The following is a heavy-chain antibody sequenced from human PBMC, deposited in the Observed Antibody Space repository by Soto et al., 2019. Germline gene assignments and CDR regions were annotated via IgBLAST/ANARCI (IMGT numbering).Heavy chain of an antibody. CDR3: ARDKAATRAVDIVATMGLRIDY. CDR1: GFTFSSYA. J-gene: IGHJ4*02. D-gene: IGHD5-12*01. Sequence: ESGGGVVQPGRSLRLSCAASGFTFSSYAMHWVRQAPGKGLEWVAVISYDGSNKYYADSVKGRFTISRDNSKNTLYLQMNSLRAEDTAVYYCARDKAATRAVDIVATMGLRIDYWGQGTLSPSPQ. CDR2: ISYDGSNK. V-gene: IGHV3-30-3*01.